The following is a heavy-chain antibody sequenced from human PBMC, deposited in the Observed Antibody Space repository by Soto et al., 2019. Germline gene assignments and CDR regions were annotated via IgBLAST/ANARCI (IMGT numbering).Heavy chain of an antibody. J-gene: IGHJ6*02. D-gene: IGHD6-13*01. CDR2: IWYDGSNK. V-gene: IGHV3-33*01. CDR1: GFTFSSYG. Sequence: QVQLVESGGGVVQPGRSLRLSCAASGFTFSSYGMHWVRQAPGKGLEWVAVIWYDGSNKYYADSVKGRFTISRDNSKNTLYLQMNSLRAEDTAVYYCALSIAAADALYYYYGMDVWGQGTTVTVSS. CDR3: ALSIAAADALYYYYGMDV.